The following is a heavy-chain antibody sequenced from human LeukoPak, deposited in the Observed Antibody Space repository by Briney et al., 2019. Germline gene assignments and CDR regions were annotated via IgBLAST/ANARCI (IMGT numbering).Heavy chain of an antibody. CDR3: AKVATWTYFDS. J-gene: IGHJ4*02. V-gene: IGHV3-23*01. Sequence: GGSLRLSCAASGFTFSNAWMSWVRLAPGKGLGWVSAIDDGSETTYYADSVKGRFTISRDNSKNTLYLQLTSLRVEDTAVYYCAKVATWTYFDSWGQGTLVTVSS. CDR2: IDDGSETT. D-gene: IGHD3/OR15-3a*01. CDR1: GFTFSNAW.